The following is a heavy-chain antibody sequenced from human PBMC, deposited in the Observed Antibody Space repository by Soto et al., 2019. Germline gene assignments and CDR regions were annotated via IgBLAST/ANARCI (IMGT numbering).Heavy chain of an antibody. CDR1: GFTFSGSA. J-gene: IGHJ6*03. D-gene: IGHD2-15*01. CDR3: TRHAVDVVVVAATRRLYYYYMDV. CDR2: IRSKANSYAT. V-gene: IGHV3-73*01. Sequence: GGSLRLSCAASGFTFSGSAMHWVRQASGKGLEWVGRIRSKANSYATAYAASVKGRFTISRDDSKNTAYLQMNSLKTEDTAVYYCTRHAVDVVVVAATRRLYYYYMDVWGKGTTVTVSS.